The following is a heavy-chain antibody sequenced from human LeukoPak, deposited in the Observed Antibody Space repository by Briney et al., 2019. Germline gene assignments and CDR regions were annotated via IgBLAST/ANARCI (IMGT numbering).Heavy chain of an antibody. J-gene: IGHJ6*02. V-gene: IGHV1-18*01. Sequence: ASVKVSCKASGYTFTSYGISWVRQAPGQGLERMGWISAYNGNTNYAQKLQGRVTMTTDTSTSTAYMELSSLRSEDTAVYYCARDPGYCTNGVCPYYYYGMDVWGQGTTVTVSS. CDR2: ISAYNGNT. CDR3: ARDPGYCTNGVCPYYYYGMDV. CDR1: GYTFTSYG. D-gene: IGHD2-8*01.